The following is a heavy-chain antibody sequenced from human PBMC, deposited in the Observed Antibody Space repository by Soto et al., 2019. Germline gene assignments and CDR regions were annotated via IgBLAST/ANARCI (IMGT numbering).Heavy chain of an antibody. CDR2: IYWDDDK. Sequence: QITLKESGPPLVKPTQTLTLTCTFSGFSLSTSGVGVGWIRQPPGKALEWLALIYWDDDKRYSPSLKSRLTIAKDTTKNQVVLTMTNMDPMDTATYYCAHSPRGDDYDSSGYPINFDYWGQGTLVTVSS. CDR1: GFSLSTSGVG. D-gene: IGHD3-22*01. V-gene: IGHV2-5*02. J-gene: IGHJ4*02. CDR3: AHSPRGDDYDSSGYPINFDY.